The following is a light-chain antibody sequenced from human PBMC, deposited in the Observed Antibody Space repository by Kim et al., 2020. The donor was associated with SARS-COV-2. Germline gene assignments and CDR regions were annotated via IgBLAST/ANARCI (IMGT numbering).Light chain of an antibody. CDR3: MQGTYWPT. CDR1: QSLVHSSGNTY. V-gene: IGKV2-30*02. CDR2: EVS. Sequence: QPASISCRSSQSLVHSSGNTYLTWFQQRPGQSPRRLIYEVSTRDSGVPDRFRGSGSGTDFTLEISGVEAEDVGVYYCMQGTYWPTFGQGTKVDIK. J-gene: IGKJ1*01.